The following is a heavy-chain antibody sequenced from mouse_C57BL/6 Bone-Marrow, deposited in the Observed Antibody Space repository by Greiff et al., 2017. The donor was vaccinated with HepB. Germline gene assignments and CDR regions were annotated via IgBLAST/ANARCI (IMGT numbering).Heavy chain of an antibody. CDR2: IDPSDSET. CDR3: ARTDYYGNYEDAMDY. J-gene: IGHJ4*01. CDR1: GYTFTSYW. D-gene: IGHD2-1*01. Sequence: QVQLQQPGAELVRPGSSVKLSCKASGYTFTSYWMHWVKQRPIQGLEWIGNIDPSDSETHYNQKFKDKATLTVDKSSSTAYMQLSSLTSEDSAVYYCARTDYYGNYEDAMDYWGQGTSVTVSS. V-gene: IGHV1-52*01.